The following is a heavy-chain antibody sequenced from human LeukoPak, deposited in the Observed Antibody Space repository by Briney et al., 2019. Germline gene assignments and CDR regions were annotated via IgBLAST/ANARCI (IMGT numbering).Heavy chain of an antibody. CDR3: ARDPTITMVRGAKYYFDY. CDR2: INPIGGST. J-gene: IGHJ4*02. Sequence: GASVKVSCKASGYTFTSYYMHWVRQAPGQGLEWMGIINPIGGSTSYAQKFQGRVTMTRDTSTGTVYMELSSLRSEDTAVYYCARDPTITMVRGAKYYFDYWGQGTLVAVSS. CDR1: GYTFTSYY. D-gene: IGHD3-10*01. V-gene: IGHV1-46*01.